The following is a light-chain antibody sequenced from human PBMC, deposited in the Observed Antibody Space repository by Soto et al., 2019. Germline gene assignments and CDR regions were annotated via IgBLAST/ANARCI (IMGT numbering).Light chain of an antibody. CDR3: HVWDISAEQVV. CDR1: NIGSKS. Sequence: SYELTQPPSVSVAPGQTATVTCGADNIGSKSVHWYQKKAGQAPLLVVFADSDRPPGIPARFSAFNSGNTATLTISMVEDGDEADYYCHVWDISAEQVVFGGRTKLTVL. V-gene: IGLV3-21*02. CDR2: ADS. J-gene: IGLJ2*01.